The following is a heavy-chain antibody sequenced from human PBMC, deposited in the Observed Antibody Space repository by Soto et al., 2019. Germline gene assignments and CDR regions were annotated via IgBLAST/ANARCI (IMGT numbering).Heavy chain of an antibody. CDR3: AKDRSNFPFYYYGMDV. J-gene: IGHJ6*02. V-gene: IGHV3-30*18. Sequence: QVQLVESGGGVVQPGRSLRLSCVASGFTFSSYGMHWVRQAPGKGLEWVAVISYDGTNKYYADSVKGRFTISRDNSKYTLYLQMNSLRAEDTAVYYCAKDRSNFPFYYYGMDVWGQGTTVTVSS. D-gene: IGHD6-6*01. CDR1: GFTFSSYG. CDR2: ISYDGTNK.